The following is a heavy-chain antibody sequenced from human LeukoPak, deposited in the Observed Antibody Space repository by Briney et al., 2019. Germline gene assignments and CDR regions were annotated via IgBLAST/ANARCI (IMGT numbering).Heavy chain of an antibody. J-gene: IGHJ4*02. CDR3: ARDRDWLLYDY. V-gene: IGHV3-33*01. Sequence: GTSLRLSCAGSGFLFSSYVMHRVRQAPGKGLEWVAAISHDETYKYYADSLRGRVTISRDNSKNTLYLQMHSLRADDTAIYYCARDRDWLLYDYWGQGTLVTVSS. D-gene: IGHD3-9*01. CDR1: GFLFSSYV. CDR2: ISHDETYK.